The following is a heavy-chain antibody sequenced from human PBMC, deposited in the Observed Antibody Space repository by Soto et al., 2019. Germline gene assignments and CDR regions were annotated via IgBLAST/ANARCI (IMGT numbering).Heavy chain of an antibody. D-gene: IGHD3-10*01. CDR3: ARVSGIYYYGMDV. J-gene: IGHJ6*02. V-gene: IGHV4-34*01. Sequence: PSETLSLTCAVYGGSFSGYYWSWIRQPPGKGLEWIGEINHSGSSNYNPSLKSRVTISVDTSKYQFSLKLSSVTAADTAVYYCARVSGIYYYGMDVWGQGTTVTVSS. CDR2: INHSGSS. CDR1: GGSFSGYY.